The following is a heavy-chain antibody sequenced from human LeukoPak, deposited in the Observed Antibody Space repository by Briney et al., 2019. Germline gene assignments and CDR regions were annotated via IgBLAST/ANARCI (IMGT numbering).Heavy chain of an antibody. CDR1: GFAFSNFA. CDR2: INSNGGST. J-gene: IGHJ6*02. Sequence: PGGSLRVSCSASGFAFSNFATHWVRQAPGKGLEYVAGINSNGGSTYYADSVKGRFTTSGVNSKNTLYLQMSSLRGEDTAVYYCVKGTGTKYYYYGMDVWGQGTTVSVSS. D-gene: IGHD3/OR15-3a*01. CDR3: VKGTGTKYYYYGMDV. V-gene: IGHV3-64D*06.